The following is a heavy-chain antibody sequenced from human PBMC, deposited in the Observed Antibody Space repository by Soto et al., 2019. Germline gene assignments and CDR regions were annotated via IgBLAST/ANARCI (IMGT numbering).Heavy chain of an antibody. CDR1: GFTFSSYG. J-gene: IGHJ4*02. Sequence: GSLRLSCAASGFTFSSYGMHWVRQAPGKGLEWVGRIKSKTDGGTTDYAAPVKGRFTISRDDSKNTLYLQMNSLKTEDTAVYYCTTADPQWLVPYWGQGTLVTVSS. V-gene: IGHV3-15*01. D-gene: IGHD6-19*01. CDR3: TTADPQWLVPY. CDR2: IKSKTDGGTT.